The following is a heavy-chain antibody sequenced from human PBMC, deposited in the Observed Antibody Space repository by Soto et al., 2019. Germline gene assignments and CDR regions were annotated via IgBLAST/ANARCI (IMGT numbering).Heavy chain of an antibody. Sequence: SETLSLTCAVSGGSISSGGYSWSWIRQPPGKGLEWIGYIYHSGSTYYNPSLKSRVTISVDRSKNQFSLKLSSVTAADTAVYYCARGFSSGPALDAFDIWGQGTMVTVSS. D-gene: IGHD6-25*01. J-gene: IGHJ3*02. CDR3: ARGFSSGPALDAFDI. CDR1: GGSISSGGYS. CDR2: IYHSGST. V-gene: IGHV4-30-2*01.